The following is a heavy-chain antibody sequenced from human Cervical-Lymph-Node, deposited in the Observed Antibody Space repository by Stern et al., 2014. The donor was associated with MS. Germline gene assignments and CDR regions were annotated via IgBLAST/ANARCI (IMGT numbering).Heavy chain of an antibody. D-gene: IGHD3-22*01. CDR3: ARLVNFNYFDP. J-gene: IGHJ5*02. CDR1: GYTFAFYW. CDR2: IYPGDSKT. V-gene: IGHV5-51*01. Sequence: EVQLVQSGAEVKKPGESVKISCKVSGYTFAFYWIDWVRQMPGQGLERMGIIYPGDSKTTYSPSFEGQVTFSADEAISAAYLHWNSLKASDTAIYYCARLVNFNYFDPWGQGTLVTVSS.